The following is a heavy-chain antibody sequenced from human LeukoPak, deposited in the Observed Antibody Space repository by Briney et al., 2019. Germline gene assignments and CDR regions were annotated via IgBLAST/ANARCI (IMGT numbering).Heavy chain of an antibody. D-gene: IGHD3-22*01. V-gene: IGHV1-3*01. CDR3: AREFNYYDSSGLDY. J-gene: IGHJ4*02. CDR2: NAGNGNT. Sequence: NAGNGNTKYSQKFQGRVTITRDTSASTAYMELSSLRSEDTAVYYCAREFNYYDSSGLDYWGQGTLVTVSS.